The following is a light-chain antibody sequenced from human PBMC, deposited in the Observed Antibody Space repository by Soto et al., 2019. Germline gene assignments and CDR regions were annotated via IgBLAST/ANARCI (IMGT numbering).Light chain of an antibody. Sequence: DIQMTQSPSSLSASVGDRVTITCRASQSISSYLNWYQQKPGKAPKLLIYAASSLQSGVPSRFSCNGSWTDFTLTISSLQPEDFATYYCQQSYSTPPYTFGQGTKLEIK. V-gene: IGKV1-39*01. CDR1: QSISSY. J-gene: IGKJ2*01. CDR3: QQSYSTPPYT. CDR2: AAS.